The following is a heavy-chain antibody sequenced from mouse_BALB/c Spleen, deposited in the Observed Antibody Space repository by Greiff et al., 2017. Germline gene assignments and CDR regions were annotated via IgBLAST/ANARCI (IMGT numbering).Heavy chain of an antibody. D-gene: IGHD2-1*01. CDR2: IRNKANGYTT. CDR3: ARDRASYGNYRGYYYAMDY. J-gene: IGHJ4*01. V-gene: IGHV7-3*02. Sequence: EVHLVESGGGLVQPGGSLRLSCATSGFTFTDYYMSWVRQPPGKALEWLGFIRNKANGYTTEYSASVKGRFTISRDNSQSILYLQMNTLRAEDSATYYCARDRASYGNYRGYYYAMDYWGQGTSVTVSS. CDR1: GFTFTDYY.